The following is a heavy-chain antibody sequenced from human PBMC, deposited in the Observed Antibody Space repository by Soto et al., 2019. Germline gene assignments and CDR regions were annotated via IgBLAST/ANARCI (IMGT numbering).Heavy chain of an antibody. CDR1: GGTFSSYT. Sequence: QVQLVQSGAEVKKPGSSVKVSCKASGGTFSSYTISWVRQAPGQGLEWMGRIIPILGIANYAQKFQGRVTITADKSTSTSYMELSSLRSEDTAVYYCASEGGYCSSTSCYVDYWGQGTLVTVAS. J-gene: IGHJ4*02. D-gene: IGHD2-2*01. CDR2: IIPILGIA. V-gene: IGHV1-69*02. CDR3: ASEGGYCSSTSCYVDY.